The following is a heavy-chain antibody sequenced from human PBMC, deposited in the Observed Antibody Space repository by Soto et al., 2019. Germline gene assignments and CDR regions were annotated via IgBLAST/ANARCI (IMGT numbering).Heavy chain of an antibody. CDR3: ARTVLGPDLLADSFVDYYYYIVV. Sequence: PSETLSLTCAVSGGSISNVYWSWIRQPPGKGLEWIGYVYYTGSTSYNPSLKRRVTFSADSSRGQFSLRLNSVTAADTAVYYCARTVLGPDLLADSFVDYYYYIVVWGQGTPVTVSS. J-gene: IGHJ6*03. CDR2: VYYTGST. D-gene: IGHD3-9*01. CDR1: GGSISNVY. V-gene: IGHV4-59*08.